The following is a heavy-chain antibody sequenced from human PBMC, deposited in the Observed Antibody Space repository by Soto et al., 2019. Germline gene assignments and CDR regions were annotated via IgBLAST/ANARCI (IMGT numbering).Heavy chain of an antibody. J-gene: IGHJ4*02. D-gene: IGHD3-22*01. V-gene: IGHV4-30-4*01. Sequence: PSETLSLTCTVSGGSISSGDYYWSWIRQPPGQGLEWIGYIYYSGSTYYNPSLKSRVTRSVDTSKNQFSLKLSSVTAADTAVYYCARVGTYYYDSSGYPFHYWGQGTLVTVSS. CDR3: ARVGTYYYDSSGYPFHY. CDR2: IYYSGST. CDR1: GGSISSGDYY.